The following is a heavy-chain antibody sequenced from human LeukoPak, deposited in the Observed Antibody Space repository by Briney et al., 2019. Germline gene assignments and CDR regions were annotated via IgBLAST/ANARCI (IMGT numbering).Heavy chain of an antibody. CDR1: GGSFSGYY. J-gene: IGHJ6*02. D-gene: IGHD3-10*01. CDR3: ARGRFGRYNYYYGMDV. Sequence: ETLSLTCAVYGGSFSGYYWSWIRQPPGKGLEWIGEINHSGSTNYNPSLKSRVTISVDTSKNQFSLKLSSVTAADTAVYYCARGRFGRYNYYYGMDVWGQGTTVTVSS. CDR2: INHSGST. V-gene: IGHV4-34*01.